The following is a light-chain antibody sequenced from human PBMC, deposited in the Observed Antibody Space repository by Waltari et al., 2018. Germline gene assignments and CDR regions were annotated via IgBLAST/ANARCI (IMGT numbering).Light chain of an antibody. J-gene: IGLJ2*01. Sequence: QSALTQPPSASGAPGQSVSISCTGASSDLGPYNYVPWYQQHPGKAPRLMIFDVTERPSGVPDRFSGSKSGNTASLTVSGLQAGDEAHYYCCSYAGNNTFVFGGGTKLTVL. CDR2: DVT. V-gene: IGLV2-8*01. CDR1: SSDLGPYNY. CDR3: CSYAGNNTFV.